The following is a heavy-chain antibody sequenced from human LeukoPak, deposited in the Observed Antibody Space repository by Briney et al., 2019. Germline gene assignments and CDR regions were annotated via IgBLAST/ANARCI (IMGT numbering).Heavy chain of an antibody. Sequence: GGSLRLSCAASGFTFSNAWMSWVRQAPGKGLEWVSSISSSSSYIYYADSVKGRFTISRDNAKNSLYLQMNSLRAEDTAVYYCARGVSSGYYLDYWGQGTLVTVSS. D-gene: IGHD3-22*01. CDR3: ARGVSSGYYLDY. V-gene: IGHV3-21*01. J-gene: IGHJ4*02. CDR1: GFTFSNAW. CDR2: ISSSSSYI.